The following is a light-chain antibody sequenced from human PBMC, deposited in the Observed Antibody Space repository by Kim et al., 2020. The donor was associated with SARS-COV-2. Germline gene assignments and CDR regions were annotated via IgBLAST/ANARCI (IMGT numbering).Light chain of an antibody. V-gene: IGKV3-20*01. Sequence: LYPGESATLTGRASQGVSSNYLAWYQQKPGQAPRLLIYGASSRATGLPDRFSGSGSGTDFTLTITRLEPEDFAVYYCQQYSSSPATFGQGTKVEVK. J-gene: IGKJ1*01. CDR3: QQYSSSPAT. CDR1: QGVSSNY. CDR2: GAS.